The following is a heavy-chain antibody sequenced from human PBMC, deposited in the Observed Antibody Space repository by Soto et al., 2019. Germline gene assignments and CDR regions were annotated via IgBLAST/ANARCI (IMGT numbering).Heavy chain of an antibody. CDR3: SRRSSGWYFDY. Sequence: PGGSLRLSCAASGFTFSSYAMSWVRQAPGKGLEWVSVISGSGDSTYYADSVKGRFTISRDNSKNTLYLQMNSLRAEDTAVYYCSRRSSGWYFDYWGKGTLVTVSS. V-gene: IGHV3-23*01. CDR2: ISGSGDST. D-gene: IGHD6-19*01. CDR1: GFTFSSYA. J-gene: IGHJ4*02.